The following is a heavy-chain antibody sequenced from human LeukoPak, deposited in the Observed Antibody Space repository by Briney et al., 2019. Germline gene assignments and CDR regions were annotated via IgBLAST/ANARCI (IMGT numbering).Heavy chain of an antibody. CDR1: GYSFTNYW. J-gene: IGHJ4*02. CDR3: ALRGCSGGSCYFFDY. Sequence: GESLKISCKGSGYSFTNYWIGWVRQMPGKGLEWMGIIYPGDYDTRYSPSFQGQVTISADKSISTACLQWSSLKASDTAMYYCALRGCSGGSCYFFDYWGQGTLATVSS. CDR2: IYPGDYDT. D-gene: IGHD2-15*01. V-gene: IGHV5-51*01.